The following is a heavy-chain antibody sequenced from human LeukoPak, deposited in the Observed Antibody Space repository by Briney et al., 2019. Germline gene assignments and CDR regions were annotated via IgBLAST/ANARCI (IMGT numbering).Heavy chain of an antibody. CDR1: GFTFSSYW. Sequence: PGGSLRLSCAASGFTFSSYWMHWVRQAPGKGLEWVSAISGSGGSTYYADSVKGRFTISRDNSKNTLYLQMNSLRAEDTAVYYCAKPVVAEGWFDPWGQGTLVTVSS. CDR2: ISGSGGST. V-gene: IGHV3-23*01. D-gene: IGHD5-12*01. J-gene: IGHJ5*02. CDR3: AKPVVAEGWFDP.